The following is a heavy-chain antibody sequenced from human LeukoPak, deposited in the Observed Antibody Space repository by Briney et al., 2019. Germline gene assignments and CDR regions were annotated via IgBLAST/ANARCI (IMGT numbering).Heavy chain of an antibody. CDR3: ARDTYDILTGYYKWAFDI. V-gene: IGHV3-23*01. Sequence: GGSLRLSCAASGFTFSKFAMSWVRQAPGKGLEWVSGISGRGDSTYYADSVKGRITISRDNAKNSLYLQMNSLRAEDTAVYYCARDTYDILTGYYKWAFDIWGQGTMVTVSS. CDR1: GFTFSKFA. D-gene: IGHD3-9*01. CDR2: ISGRGDST. J-gene: IGHJ3*02.